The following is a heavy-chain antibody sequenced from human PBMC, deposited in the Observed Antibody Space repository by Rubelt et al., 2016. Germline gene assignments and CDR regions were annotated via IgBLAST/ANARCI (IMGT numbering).Heavy chain of an antibody. CDR3: ATRTVGVIGPHAFDI. CDR1: GYTFTSYY. D-gene: IGHD3-10*01. J-gene: IGHJ3*02. V-gene: IGHV1-46*01. Sequence: QVQLVQSGAEVKKPGASVKVSCKASGYTFTSYYMHWVRQAPGQGLEWMGIINPSGGSTSYAQKFQGRVTMTRETSTSTVYMELSSLGSEDTAVYYCATRTVGVIGPHAFDIWGQGTMVTVSS. CDR2: INPSGGST.